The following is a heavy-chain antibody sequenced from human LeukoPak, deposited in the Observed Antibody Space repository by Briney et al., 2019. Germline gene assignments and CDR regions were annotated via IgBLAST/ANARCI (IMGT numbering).Heavy chain of an antibody. CDR1: GYTFTSYG. CDR2: ISAYNGNT. D-gene: IGHD1-26*01. J-gene: IGHJ4*02. V-gene: IGHV1-18*01. Sequence: ASVKASCKASGYTFTSYGISWVRQAPGQGLEWMGWISAYNGNTNYAQKLQGRVTMTTDTSTSTAYMELRSLRSDDTAGYYCARAVVGATIDYWGQGTLVTVSS. CDR3: ARAVVGATIDY.